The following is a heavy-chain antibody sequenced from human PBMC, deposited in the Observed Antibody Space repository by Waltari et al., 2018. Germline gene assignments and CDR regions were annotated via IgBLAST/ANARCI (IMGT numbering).Heavy chain of an antibody. CDR3: AIQISGVVF. J-gene: IGHJ4*02. D-gene: IGHD3-3*01. Sequence: EVPLVDSGGGLVQPGVSLRRSCAASGFTFSAYRMHWVRQAPGKGLVWVSLINADGRATLYADSVKGRFTMSRDNAKDTLYLQMNSLRGEDTAVYYCAIQISGVVFWGQGTLVTVSS. CDR1: GFTFSAYR. CDR2: INADGRAT. V-gene: IGHV3-74*01.